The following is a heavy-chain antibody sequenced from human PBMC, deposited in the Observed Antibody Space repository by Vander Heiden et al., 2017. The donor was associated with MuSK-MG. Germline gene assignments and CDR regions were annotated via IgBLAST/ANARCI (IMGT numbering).Heavy chain of an antibody. CDR2: IYYSGTT. D-gene: IGHD2-2*01. CDR3: GQYQLPKPIDN. Sequence: SSSNYYWGWIRQPPGKGLEWIASIYYSGTTYYNPSLKSRVTISVDTSKTQFSLKLSSVTAADTAGYYCGQYQLPKPIDNWGQGTLVTVAS. J-gene: IGHJ4*02. V-gene: IGHV4-39*01. CDR1: SSSNYY.